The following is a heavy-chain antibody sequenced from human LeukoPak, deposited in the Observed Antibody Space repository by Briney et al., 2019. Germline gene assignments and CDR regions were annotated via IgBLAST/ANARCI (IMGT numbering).Heavy chain of an antibody. J-gene: IGHJ3*02. CDR3: ARPVGAGAAFDI. D-gene: IGHD1-26*01. CDR2: IYHGGST. Sequence: PSGTLSLTCAVSGGSISSTNWWGWVRQPPGKGLEWIGEIYHGGSTNYNPSLKSRVTISVDTSKNQFSLKLSSVTAADTAVYYCARPVGAGAAFDIWGQGTMVTVSS. V-gene: IGHV4-4*02. CDR1: GGSISSTNW.